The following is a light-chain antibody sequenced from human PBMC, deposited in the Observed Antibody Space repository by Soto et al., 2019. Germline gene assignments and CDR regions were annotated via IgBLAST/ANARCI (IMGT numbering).Light chain of an antibody. Sequence: DIPLTQSPSFLSASVGDRVTITCRASQGISTYLAWYLQRPAKAPKLLIYGASTLQSGVPSRFSGSGSGTEFTLTISSLQPEDFGTYYCQQLNSDWYAFGQGTKLEIK. V-gene: IGKV1-9*01. CDR2: GAS. CDR1: QGISTY. J-gene: IGKJ2*01. CDR3: QQLNSDWYA.